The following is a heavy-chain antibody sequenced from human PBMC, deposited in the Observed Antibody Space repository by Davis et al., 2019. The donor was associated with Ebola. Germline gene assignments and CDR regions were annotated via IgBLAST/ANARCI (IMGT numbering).Heavy chain of an antibody. CDR1: GYTFTGYA. Sequence: AASVKVSCRASGYTFTGYAMHWVRQAPGQRLEWMGWINAGNGNTKYSQKFQGRVTITRDTSASTAYMELSSLRSEDTAVYYCARGGMIAAAVLYYYYGMDVWGKGTTVTVSS. CDR3: ARGGMIAAAVLYYYYGMDV. V-gene: IGHV1-3*01. J-gene: IGHJ6*04. CDR2: INAGNGNT. D-gene: IGHD6-13*01.